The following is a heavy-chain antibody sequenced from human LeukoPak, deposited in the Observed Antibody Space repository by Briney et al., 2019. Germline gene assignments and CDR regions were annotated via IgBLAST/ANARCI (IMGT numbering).Heavy chain of an antibody. J-gene: IGHJ4*02. V-gene: IGHV3-21*01. CDR1: GFTLSSYY. Sequence: GRSLTLSCLASGFTLSSYYMSWVRQAPGKGRAWVSSISSSSSYIFYAGSGKGRFTISRDNTKNSLYLKMNILGDEDTAVYYCARTQLSDTAMSYFDYWGRGTLVTVSS. CDR2: ISSSSSYI. D-gene: IGHD5-18*01. CDR3: ARTQLSDTAMSYFDY.